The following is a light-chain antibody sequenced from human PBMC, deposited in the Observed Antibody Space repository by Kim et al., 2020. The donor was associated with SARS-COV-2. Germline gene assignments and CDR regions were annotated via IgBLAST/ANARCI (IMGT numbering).Light chain of an antibody. V-gene: IGKV1-17*01. CDR1: QDIRND. Sequence: ASVGDRVTVTCRASQDIRNDLGWYQQNPGRAPKRLFYGASSLQSGVPSRFSVSGSGTEFTLTISSVRPEDFATYFYLQHSTYPITFGQGTRLEIK. J-gene: IGKJ5*01. CDR2: GAS. CDR3: LQHSTYPIT.